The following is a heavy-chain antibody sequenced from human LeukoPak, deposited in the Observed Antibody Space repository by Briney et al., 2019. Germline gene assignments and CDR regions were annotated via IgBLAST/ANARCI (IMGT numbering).Heavy chain of an antibody. CDR3: AGDVVGYSDYEPTYYYYGMDV. J-gene: IGHJ6*02. CDR1: GGTFSSYA. V-gene: IGHV1-69*13. D-gene: IGHD5-12*01. Sequence: ASVKVSCKASGGTFSSYAISWVRQAPGQGLEWMGGIIPIFGAANYAQKFQGRVTITADESTSTAYMELSSLRSEDTAVYYCAGDVVGYSDYEPTYYYYGMDVWGQGTTVTVSS. CDR2: IIPIFGAA.